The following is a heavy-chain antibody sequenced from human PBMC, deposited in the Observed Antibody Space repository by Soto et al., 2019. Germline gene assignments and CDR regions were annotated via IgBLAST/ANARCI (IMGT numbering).Heavy chain of an antibody. J-gene: IGHJ3*02. CDR3: AKDRMDHNGVWDPFDI. CDR2: IGGDGSDA. V-gene: IGHV3-23*01. CDR1: GFTFSMYA. D-gene: IGHD2-8*01. Sequence: EVQMLESGGGLAQPGGSLRLSCVASGFTFSMYAMNWVRQSPGKGLEWVSSIGGDGSDAYYADSVKGRFTISRDNSESTLILQMNSLISEDTAIYYCAKDRMDHNGVWDPFDIWGQGRMVTVSS.